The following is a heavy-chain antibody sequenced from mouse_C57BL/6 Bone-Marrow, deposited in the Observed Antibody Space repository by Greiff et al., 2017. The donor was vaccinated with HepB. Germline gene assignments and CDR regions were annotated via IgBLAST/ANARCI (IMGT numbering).Heavy chain of an antibody. V-gene: IGHV5-12*01. D-gene: IGHD2-3*01. Sequence: EVMLVESGGGLVQPGGSLKLSCAASGFTFSDYYLYWVRQTPEKRLEWVAYISNGGGSTYYPDTVKGRFTISRDNAKNTLYLQMSRLKSEDTAMYYCARPIYDGYYGYAMDYWGQGTSVTVSS. CDR2: ISNGGGST. J-gene: IGHJ4*01. CDR1: GFTFSDYY. CDR3: ARPIYDGYYGYAMDY.